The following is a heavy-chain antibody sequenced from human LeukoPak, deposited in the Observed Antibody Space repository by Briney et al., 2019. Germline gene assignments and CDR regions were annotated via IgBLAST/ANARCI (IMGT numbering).Heavy chain of an antibody. D-gene: IGHD3-22*01. CDR3: ARVRSGYYYGNSGFDY. J-gene: IGHJ4*02. CDR2: TYYRSKWYN. Sequence: SQTLSLTCAISGDSVSNNNAAWNWIRQSPSRGLEWLGRTYYRSKWYNDYAVSVKSRITINADTSKNQFSLQLNSVTPEDTAVYYCARVRSGYYYGNSGFDYWGQGTLVTVSS. V-gene: IGHV6-1*01. CDR1: GDSVSNNNAA.